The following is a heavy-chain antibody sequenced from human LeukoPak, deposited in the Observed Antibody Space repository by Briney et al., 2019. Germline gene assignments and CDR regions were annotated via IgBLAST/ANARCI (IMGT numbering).Heavy chain of an antibody. D-gene: IGHD3-10*01. CDR3: ARVHITMVRRVTFDY. J-gene: IGHJ4*02. V-gene: IGHV3-30*03. CDR2: ISYDGSNK. CDR1: GFTFSNYG. Sequence: GGSLRLSCAASAASGFTFSNYGMHWVRQAPGKGLEWVAVISYDGSNKYYADSVKGRFTISRDNSKNTLYLQMDSLRAEDTAVYYCARVHITMVRRVTFDYWGQGTLVTVSS.